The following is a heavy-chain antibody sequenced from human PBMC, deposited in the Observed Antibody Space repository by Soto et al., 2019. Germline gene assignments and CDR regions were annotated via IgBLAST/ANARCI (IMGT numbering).Heavy chain of an antibody. CDR1: GFTVSSNY. Sequence: GGSLRLSCAASGFTVSSNYMSWVRQAPGKGLEWVSVIYSGGSTYYADSVKGRFTISIDNSKNTLYLQMNSLRAEDTAVYYCARVSDGENAFDIWGQGTMVTVSS. CDR3: ARVSDGENAFDI. V-gene: IGHV3-53*01. CDR2: IYSGGST. J-gene: IGHJ3*02.